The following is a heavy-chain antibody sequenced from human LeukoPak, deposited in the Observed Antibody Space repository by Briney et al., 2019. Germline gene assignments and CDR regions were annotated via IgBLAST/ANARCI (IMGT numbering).Heavy chain of an antibody. CDR2: ISYDGIYK. V-gene: IGHV3-30*18. CDR3: AKDRSTGWYAGFDF. D-gene: IGHD6-19*01. J-gene: IGHJ5*01. Sequence: GGSLRLSCAASGFTFSSYGMHWVRQAPGKGLEWVAYISYDGIYKNYTDSVKGRFTIARDNSKTTLYLQMISLRPEDSAVYFCAKDRSTGWYAGFDFWGQGTLGPASS. CDR1: GFTFSSYG.